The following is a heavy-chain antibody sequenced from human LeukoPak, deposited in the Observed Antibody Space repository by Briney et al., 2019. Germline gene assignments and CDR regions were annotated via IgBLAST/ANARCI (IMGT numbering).Heavy chain of an antibody. J-gene: IGHJ4*02. CDR2: ISSSSSYI. V-gene: IGHV3-21*01. CDR3: VRGLQEWDIRRDY. Sequence: GGSLRLSCAASGFTFSSYSMNWVRQAPGKGLEWVSSISSSSSYIYYADSVKGRFTISRDNAKNTLFLYMNSLRVEDTAVYYCVRGLQEWDIRRDYWGQGTLVTVSS. D-gene: IGHD1-26*01. CDR1: GFTFSSYS.